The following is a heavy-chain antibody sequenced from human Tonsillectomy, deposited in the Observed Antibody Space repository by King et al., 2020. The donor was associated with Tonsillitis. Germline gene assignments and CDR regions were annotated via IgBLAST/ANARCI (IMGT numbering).Heavy chain of an antibody. J-gene: IGHJ4*02. CDR1: GFTFSDYA. CDR3: ASDRGSSGYNPLDY. V-gene: IGHV3-30-3*01. Sequence: VQLVESGGGVVQPGRSLRLSCAASGFTFSDYAMHWVRQAPGEGLEWVAVISYDGSDKYYADSVKGRFTISRDNSKNTLYLQMNSLRAEDTAVYYCASDRGSSGYNPLDYWGQGTLVTVSS. D-gene: IGHD3-22*01. CDR2: ISYDGSDK.